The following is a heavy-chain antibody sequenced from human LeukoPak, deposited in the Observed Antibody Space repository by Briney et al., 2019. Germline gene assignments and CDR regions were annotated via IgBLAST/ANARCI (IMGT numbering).Heavy chain of an antibody. D-gene: IGHD2/OR15-2a*01. J-gene: IGHJ3*02. CDR3: AKDFVYGGWGNGFDI. Sequence: GRFTISRDNSKNTLYLQMNTLRAEDTAVYYCAKDFVYGGWGNGFDIWGQGTRVTVSS. V-gene: IGHV3-30*02.